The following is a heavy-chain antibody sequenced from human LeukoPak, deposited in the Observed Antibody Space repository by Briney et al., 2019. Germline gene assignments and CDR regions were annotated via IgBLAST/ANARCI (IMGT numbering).Heavy chain of an antibody. CDR1: GFTFSTYA. J-gene: IGHJ3*02. V-gene: IGHV3-23*01. Sequence: GGSLRLSCAASGFTFSTYAMSWVRQAPGKGLEWVSSISENGGKTYYADSVKGRFTISRDNSKNTLYLQMNSLRAEDTAVYYCAKSPAVDAAFDIWGQGTMVTVSS. D-gene: IGHD4-23*01. CDR2: ISENGGKT. CDR3: AKSPAVDAAFDI.